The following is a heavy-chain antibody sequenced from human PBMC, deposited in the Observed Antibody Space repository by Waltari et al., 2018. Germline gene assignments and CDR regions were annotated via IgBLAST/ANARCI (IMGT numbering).Heavy chain of an antibody. CDR1: GGTFSSYA. D-gene: IGHD3-22*01. J-gene: IGHJ4*02. CDR2: VLPIFGTA. CDR3: AGARHYYYDSSGWFDY. V-gene: IGHV1-69*13. Sequence: QVQLVQSGAEVKRPGSAGKVSCKASGGTFSSYAISWVRQAPGQGLEWMGGVLPIFGTANYAQKFQGRVTITADESTSTSYMELSSLRSEDTAVYYCAGARHYYYDSSGWFDYWGQGTLVTVSS.